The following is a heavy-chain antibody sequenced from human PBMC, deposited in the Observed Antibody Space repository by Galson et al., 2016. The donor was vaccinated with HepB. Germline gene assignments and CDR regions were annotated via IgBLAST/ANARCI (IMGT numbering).Heavy chain of an antibody. J-gene: IGHJ6*02. CDR1: GDSVTNDHTT. V-gene: IGHV6-1*01. Sequence: CAISGDSVTNDHTTWNWIRQSPSRGLEWLGRTYYRSTWFKEYSESVRSRTTISSDTSRNQFSLQLDSMTPDDAAAYFCTRGYMQTGMNVWGQGTTVIVSS. CDR3: TRGYMQTGMNV. D-gene: IGHD3-16*02. CDR2: TYYRSTWFK.